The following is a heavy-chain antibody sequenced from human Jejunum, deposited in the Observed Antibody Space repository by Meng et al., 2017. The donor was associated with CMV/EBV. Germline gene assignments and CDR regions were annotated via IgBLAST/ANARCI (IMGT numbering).Heavy chain of an antibody. CDR2: IYWDDDK. CDR3: ALFTRSWFDP. J-gene: IGHJ5*02. V-gene: IGHV2-5*02. D-gene: IGHD2-2*01. Sequence: QIHLKGSGPTLVKPKQTLTLTCAVYWFSLSTSEVGVGWIRQPPGKALEWLAVIYWDDDKRYSPSLKSRLTITKDTSKNQVVLTLTNMDPVDTATYYCALFTRSWFDPWGQGTLVTVSS. CDR1: WFSLSTSEVG.